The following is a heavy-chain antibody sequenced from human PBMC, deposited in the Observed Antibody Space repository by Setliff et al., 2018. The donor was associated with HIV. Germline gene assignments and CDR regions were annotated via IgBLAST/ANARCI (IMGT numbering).Heavy chain of an antibody. CDR2: INHSGST. Sequence: TSETLSLTCAVYGGSFSGYYWSWIRQPPGKGLEWIGEINHSGSTNYNPSLKSRVTISIDTSKNQFSLKVSSVTAADTALYYCARGLPGTYRYSYYYYYMDVWDKGTTVTVSS. D-gene: IGHD3-16*02. J-gene: IGHJ6*03. CDR1: GGSFSGYY. V-gene: IGHV4-34*01. CDR3: ARGLPGTYRYSYYYYYMDV.